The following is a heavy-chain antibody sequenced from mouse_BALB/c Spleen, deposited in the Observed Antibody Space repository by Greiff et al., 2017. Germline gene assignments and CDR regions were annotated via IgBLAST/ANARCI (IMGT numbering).Heavy chain of an antibody. CDR3: ASYYGNYEWYFDV. CDR2: IAPGSGST. V-gene: IGHV1S41*01. Sequence: ELAKPGASVKLSCKASGYTFTSYWINWIKQRPGQGLEWIGRIAPGSGSTYYNEMFKGKATLTVDTSSSTAYIQLSSLSSEDSAVYFCASYYGNYEWYFDVWGAGTTVTVSS. D-gene: IGHD2-1*01. CDR1: GYTFTSYW. J-gene: IGHJ1*01.